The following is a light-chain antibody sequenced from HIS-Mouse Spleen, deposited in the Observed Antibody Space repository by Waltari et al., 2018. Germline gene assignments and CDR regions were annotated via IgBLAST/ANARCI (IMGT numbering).Light chain of an antibody. CDR1: QSVSSN. J-gene: IGKJ1*01. V-gene: IGKV3-15*01. CDR3: QQYNNWWT. Sequence: IVMTQSPATLSVSPGERATLSCRASQSVSSNLAWYQQTPGQAPRLLIYGASTRATGIPARFSGSGSGTEFTLTISSMQSEDFAVYYCQQYNNWWTFGQGTKVEIK. CDR2: GAS.